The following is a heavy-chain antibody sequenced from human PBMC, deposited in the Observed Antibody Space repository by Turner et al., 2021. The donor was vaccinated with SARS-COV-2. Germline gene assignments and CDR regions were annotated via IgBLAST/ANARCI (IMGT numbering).Heavy chain of an antibody. CDR2: TSYDGSNK. J-gene: IGHJ4*02. D-gene: IGHD4-4*01. CDR3: AKQQGLYSNPMYYFDY. CDR1: VFTFITYG. Sequence: QVQLVESGGGVVQPGRSLRLSCAAYVFTFITYGMHWVRQAPGKVLELVAVTSYDGSNKYYADSVKGRFTISRDNSKNTLYLQMNSLRAEDTAVYYCAKQQGLYSNPMYYFDYWGQGTLVTVSS. V-gene: IGHV3-30*18.